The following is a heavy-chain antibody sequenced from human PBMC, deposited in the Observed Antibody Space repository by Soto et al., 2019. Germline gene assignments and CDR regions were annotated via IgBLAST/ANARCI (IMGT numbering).Heavy chain of an antibody. CDR3: ARRSRGRCSNY. V-gene: IGHV4-39*01. D-gene: IGHD2-15*01. Sequence: QLQLQESGPGLVKSSETLSLTCTVSGGAVYSDGYYWGWIRRPPGQGLEWIGNIYYSGSTYYNPSLESRGPISLDTSKNQFSLRLNAVTAAYAAVYECARRSRGRCSNYWGPGTLVTVSS. CDR2: IYYSGST. J-gene: IGHJ4*02. CDR1: GGAVYSDGYY.